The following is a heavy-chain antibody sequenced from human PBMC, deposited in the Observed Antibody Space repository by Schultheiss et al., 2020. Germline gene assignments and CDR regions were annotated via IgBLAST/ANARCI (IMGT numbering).Heavy chain of an antibody. Sequence: SETLSLTCTVSGGSISSSSYYWGWIRQPPGKGLEWIGSIYYSGSTYYNPSLKSRVTISVDTSKNQFSLKLSSVTAADTAVYYCARGRGDDYYDSSGYPYYFDYWGQGTLVTVSS. J-gene: IGHJ4*02. D-gene: IGHD3-22*01. CDR3: ARGRGDDYYDSSGYPYYFDY. CDR2: IYYSGST. V-gene: IGHV4-39*07. CDR1: GGSISSSSYY.